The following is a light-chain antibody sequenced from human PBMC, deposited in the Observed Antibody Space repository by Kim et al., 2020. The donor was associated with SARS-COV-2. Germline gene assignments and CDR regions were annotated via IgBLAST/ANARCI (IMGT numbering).Light chain of an antibody. J-gene: IGKJ1*01. CDR1: QSVSSY. Sequence: IVLTQSPATLSLSPGERATLSCRASQSVSSYLAWYQQKPGQSPRLLIYDASNRATGIPARFSGSGSGTDFTLTISSLEPEDFAVYYCQHRGDWPRTFGQGTKVDIK. CDR3: QHRGDWPRT. CDR2: DAS. V-gene: IGKV3-11*01.